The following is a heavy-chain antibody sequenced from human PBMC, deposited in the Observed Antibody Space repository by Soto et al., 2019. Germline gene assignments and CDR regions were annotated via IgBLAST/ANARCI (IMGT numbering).Heavy chain of an antibody. Sequence: GGSLRLSCAAPGFSFNTYSMNWVRQAPGKGLEWVSYIHSSGDTRYYADSVKGRFTVSRDNAKNSLYLQMNSLRDEDTAVYYCARARRDYYCFGMDVWGPGTTVTVS. CDR3: ARARRDYYCFGMDV. V-gene: IGHV3-48*02. CDR1: GFSFNTYS. CDR2: IHSSGDTR. J-gene: IGHJ6*02.